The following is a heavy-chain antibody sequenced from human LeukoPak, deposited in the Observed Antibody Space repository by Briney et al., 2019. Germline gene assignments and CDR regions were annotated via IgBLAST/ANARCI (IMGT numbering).Heavy chain of an antibody. J-gene: IGHJ4*02. CDR1: GFTFSSYG. CDR3: ARDRSSGLWPPTTYYFDY. D-gene: IGHD5-18*01. Sequence: GGSLRLSCAASGFTFSSYGMHWVRQAPGKGLEWVAVIWYDGSNKYYADSVKGRFTISRDNSKNTLYLQTNSLRAEDTAVYYCARDRSSGLWPPTTYYFDYWGQGTLVTVSS. CDR2: IWYDGSNK. V-gene: IGHV3-33*01.